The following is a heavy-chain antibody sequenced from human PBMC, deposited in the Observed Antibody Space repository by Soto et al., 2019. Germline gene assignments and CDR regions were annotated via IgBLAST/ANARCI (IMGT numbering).Heavy chain of an antibody. CDR2: VLPFLDIT. Sequence: QVQLVQSGSEVKKPGSSVRVSCKTSGGTFSIYTISWVRQAPGQGLEWMGRVLPFLDITTYPQRFQGRGTIAADRSTTTACMELGSLRAEDAAVYYCARDRDNSNGPTFDSWGQGTLVTVSS. CDR3: ARDRDNSNGPTFDS. J-gene: IGHJ4*02. V-gene: IGHV1-69*02. D-gene: IGHD1-20*01. CDR1: GGTFSIYT.